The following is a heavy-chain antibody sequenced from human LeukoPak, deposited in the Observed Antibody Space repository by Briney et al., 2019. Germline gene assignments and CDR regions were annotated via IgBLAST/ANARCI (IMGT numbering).Heavy chain of an antibody. CDR1: GFTFRNYY. V-gene: IGHV3-11*04. D-gene: IGHD1-26*01. J-gene: IGHJ4*02. Sequence: GGPLRLPCAASGFTFRNYYMTWIRQAPGKGLEWVSYISASGDTIYYGDSVRGRFTISRDNAKNSLYLDMNTLKAEDTAVYYCARDPSWEILSYFDYWGQGTLVTVSS. CDR3: ARDPSWEILSYFDY. CDR2: ISASGDTI.